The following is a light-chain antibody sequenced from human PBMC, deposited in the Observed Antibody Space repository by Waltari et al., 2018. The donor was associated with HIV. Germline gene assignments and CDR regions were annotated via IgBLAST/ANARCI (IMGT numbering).Light chain of an antibody. CDR3: QHRYNWPRT. J-gene: IGKJ1*01. CDR2: EAS. Sequence: EIVLTQSPATLSLSPGERATLSCRASQSVNYYLVWYQQKPGQAPRLLIYEASKRATGIPARFNGSGSGTDFTLTISSLEPEDFAVYYCQHRYNWPRTFGQGTKVEIK. CDR1: QSVNYY. V-gene: IGKV3-11*01.